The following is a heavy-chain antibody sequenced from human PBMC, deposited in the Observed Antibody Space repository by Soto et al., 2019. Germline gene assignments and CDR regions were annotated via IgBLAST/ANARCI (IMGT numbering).Heavy chain of an antibody. D-gene: IGHD5-12*01. CDR1: GGSISSSNW. J-gene: IGHJ6*02. CDR3: ARDYWLRNYYYYGMDV. Sequence: PSETLSLTCAVSGGSISSSNWWSWVRQPPGKGLEWIGEIYHSGSTNYNPSLKSRVTMSVDTSKNQFSLKLSSVTAADTAVYYCARDYWLRNYYYYGMDVWGQGTTVTVSS. V-gene: IGHV4-4*02. CDR2: IYHSGST.